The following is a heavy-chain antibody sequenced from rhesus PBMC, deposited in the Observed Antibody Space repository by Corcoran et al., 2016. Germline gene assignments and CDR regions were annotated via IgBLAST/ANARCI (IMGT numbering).Heavy chain of an antibody. J-gene: IGHJ5-1*01. CDR3: ARDLYGGAFDRFDV. Sequence: QVQLQESGPGLVKPSETLSLTCAVSGASIRNNYWSWIRQAPGRGLEWIGRTSGDGWTPTYDPSLKRRVSSSVNASKNQLSLQLTSVTAADTAVYYCARDLYGGAFDRFDVWGAGVLVTVSS. CDR1: GASIRNNY. V-gene: IGHV4S2*01. CDR2: TSGDGWTP. D-gene: IGHD2-39*02.